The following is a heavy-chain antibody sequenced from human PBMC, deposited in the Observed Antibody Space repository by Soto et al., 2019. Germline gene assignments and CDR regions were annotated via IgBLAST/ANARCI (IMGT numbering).Heavy chain of an antibody. CDR1: GFTFRSYW. V-gene: IGHV3-74*01. J-gene: IGHJ6*02. Sequence: EVQLEESGGGLVQPGGSLRLSCAASGFTFRSYWMHWVRQAPGKGLVWVSRINSDESSTNYADSVKGRFTISRDNAKNTLYLQMNSLRAEDTAVYYCARDGYTYGYGAMDVWGQGTTVTVSS. CDR3: ARDGYTYGYGAMDV. D-gene: IGHD5-18*01. CDR2: INSDESST.